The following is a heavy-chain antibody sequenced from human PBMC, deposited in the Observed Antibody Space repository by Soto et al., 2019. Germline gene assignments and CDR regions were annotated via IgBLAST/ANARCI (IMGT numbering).Heavy chain of an antibody. CDR1: RATFWSKG. Sequence: PGCCMGISSAGYRATFWSKGIHWVRQAPGKGLEWVAVVSYDGVNKDYADSVKGRFTISRDNSKSTVHLQMNSLRAEDTAVYHCARDPSSEMRGYYGFDVWGQGTSVTVSS. J-gene: IGHJ6*02. CDR2: VSYDGVNK. V-gene: IGHV3-30*19. CDR3: ARDPSSEMRGYYGFDV. D-gene: IGHD3-10*01.